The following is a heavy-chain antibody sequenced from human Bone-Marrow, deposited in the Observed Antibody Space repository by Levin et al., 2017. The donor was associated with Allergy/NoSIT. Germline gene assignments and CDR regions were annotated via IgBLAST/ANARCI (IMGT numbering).Heavy chain of an antibody. V-gene: IGHV4-34*01. Sequence: ASETLSLTCAVYGGSFSGYYWSWIRQPPGKGLEWIGEINHSGSTNYNPSLKSRVTISVDTSKNQFSLKLSSVTAADTAVYYCARGATVTPHYYDYYGMDVWGQGTTVTVSS. CDR3: ARGATVTPHYYDYYGMDV. J-gene: IGHJ6*02. CDR1: GGSFSGYY. D-gene: IGHD4-17*01. CDR2: INHSGST.